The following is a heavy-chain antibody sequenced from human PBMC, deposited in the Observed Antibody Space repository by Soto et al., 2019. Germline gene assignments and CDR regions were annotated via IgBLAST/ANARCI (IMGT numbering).Heavy chain of an antibody. V-gene: IGHV3-21*02. CDR3: ARGPLYYFDY. Sequence: EVQLVESGGGLVKPGGSLRLSCADSGFTFSNYTMNWVRRAPGKGLEWVSSISSRSTNTHYADSVRGRFTISRDNAKRSLYLQMNRLRAEDTAVYYCARGPLYYFDYWGQGTLVTVSS. CDR1: GFTFSNYT. J-gene: IGHJ4*02. CDR2: ISSRSTNT.